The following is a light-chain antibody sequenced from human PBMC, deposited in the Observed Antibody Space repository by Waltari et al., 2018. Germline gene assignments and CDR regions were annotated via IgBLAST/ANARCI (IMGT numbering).Light chain of an antibody. Sequence: YFVTQPPSVSVAPGQTARITCGGNIIGSKSVQWYQQKPGQAPVLVVYEDSVRPSGIPEGFSGSNSGNTATLTITRVEAGDEADYYCQVWDSRDDVVFGAGTKLTVV. CDR3: QVWDSRDDVV. J-gene: IGLJ3*02. CDR2: EDS. CDR1: IIGSKS. V-gene: IGLV3-21*02.